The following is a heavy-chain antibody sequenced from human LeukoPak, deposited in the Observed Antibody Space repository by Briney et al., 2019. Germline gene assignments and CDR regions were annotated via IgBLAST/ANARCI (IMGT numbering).Heavy chain of an antibody. CDR1: GGSFSGYY. J-gene: IGHJ6*03. Sequence: PSETLSLTCAVYGGSFSGYYWSWIRQPPGKGLEWIGEINHSRSTNYNPSLKSRVTISLDTSKNQFSLKLSSVTAADTAVYYCASPNYCSSTSCYYMDVWGKGTTVTVSS. D-gene: IGHD2-2*01. V-gene: IGHV4-34*01. CDR3: ASPNYCSSTSCYYMDV. CDR2: INHSRST.